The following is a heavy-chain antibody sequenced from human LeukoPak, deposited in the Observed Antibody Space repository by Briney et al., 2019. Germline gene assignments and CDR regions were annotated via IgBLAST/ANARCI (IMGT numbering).Heavy chain of an antibody. CDR1: GYSISSGYY. CDR3: ARDTGGNYY. D-gene: IGHD1-14*01. Sequence: SETLSLTCAVSGYSISSGYYWGWIRQPPGKGLEWIGSIYHSGSTYYNPYLKSRVTVSVDTSKNQFSLKLSSVTAADTAVYYCARDTGGNYYWGQGTLVTVSS. J-gene: IGHJ4*02. V-gene: IGHV4-38-2*02. CDR2: IYHSGST.